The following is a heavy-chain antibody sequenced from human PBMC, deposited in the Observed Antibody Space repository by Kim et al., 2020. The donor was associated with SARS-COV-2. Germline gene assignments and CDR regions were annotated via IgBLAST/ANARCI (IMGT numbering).Heavy chain of an antibody. V-gene: IGHV5-10-1*01. Sequence: PSFQGHVTISADKSNSTAYLQWSSLKASDTAMYYCARRGAAAVNYYGLDVWGQGTTVTVSS. J-gene: IGHJ6*02. D-gene: IGHD6-13*01. CDR3: ARRGAAAVNYYGLDV.